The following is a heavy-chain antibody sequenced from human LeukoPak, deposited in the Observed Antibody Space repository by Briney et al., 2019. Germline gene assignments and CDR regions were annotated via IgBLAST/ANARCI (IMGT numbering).Heavy chain of an antibody. D-gene: IGHD3-22*01. CDR3: ASERITMIVVVWGAFDY. CDR2: NYYSGST. V-gene: IGHV4-39*01. CDR1: GGSISSSSYY. J-gene: IGHJ4*02. Sequence: SETLSLTCTVSGGSISSSSYYWGWIRQPPGKGLEWIGSNYYSGSTYYNPSLKSRVTISVDTSKNQFSLKLSSVTAADTAVYYCASERITMIVVVWGAFDYWGQGTLVTVSS.